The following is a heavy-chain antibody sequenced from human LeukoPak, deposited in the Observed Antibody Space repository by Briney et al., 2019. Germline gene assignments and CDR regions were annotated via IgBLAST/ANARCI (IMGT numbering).Heavy chain of an antibody. V-gene: IGHV4-59*08. CDR1: GGSISNYY. J-gene: IGHJ4*02. D-gene: IGHD3-10*01. CDR3: ARSFSGTYPGLDD. Sequence: SETLSLTCTVSGGSISNYYWSWIRQPPGKGLDWIGYIYYSESTNYSPSFKSRVTISIDTSKNQFSLRLSSVTAADTAVYYCARSFSGTYPGLDDWGQGTLVAVSS. CDR2: IYYSEST.